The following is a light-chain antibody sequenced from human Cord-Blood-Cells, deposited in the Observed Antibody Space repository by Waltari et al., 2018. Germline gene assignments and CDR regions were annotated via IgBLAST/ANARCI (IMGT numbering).Light chain of an antibody. CDR3: QQYNNWPPWT. V-gene: IGKV3-15*01. J-gene: IGKJ1*01. CDR2: GAS. CDR1: QGVSSN. Sequence: EIVMTQSPATLSVSPGERATLSCRASQGVSSNLAWYQQKPGQAPRLLIYGASTRATGIPARFSGSVSGTEFTLAISSLQSEDFAVYYCQQYNNWPPWTFGQGTKVEIK.